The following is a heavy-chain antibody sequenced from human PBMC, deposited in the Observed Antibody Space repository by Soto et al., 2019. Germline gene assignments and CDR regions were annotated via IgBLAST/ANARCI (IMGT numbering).Heavy chain of an antibody. CDR2: ISSNSRSI. Sequence: PGWSMRLSCAASGFIFSSYSMNWVRQTPGKGLEWVSYISSNSRSIYYADSVQGRFTISRDNAKNSLYLQMNSLRDEDTAVYFCVRETRWLETFADWGQGATVTVFS. J-gene: IGHJ4*02. CDR1: GFIFSSYS. D-gene: IGHD6-19*01. CDR3: VRETRWLETFAD. V-gene: IGHV3-48*02.